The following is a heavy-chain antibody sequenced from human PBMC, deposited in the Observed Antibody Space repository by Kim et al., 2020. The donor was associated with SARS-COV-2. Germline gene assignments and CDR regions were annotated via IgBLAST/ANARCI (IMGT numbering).Heavy chain of an antibody. CDR2: ISYDGSNK. CDR3: AKDEGAWITFGGAQSYYFDY. D-gene: IGHD3-16*01. V-gene: IGHV3-30*18. Sequence: GGSLRLSCAASGFTFSSYGMHWVRQAPGKGLEWVAVISYDGSNKYYADSVKGRFTISRDNSKNTLYLQMNSLRAEDTAVYYCAKDEGAWITFGGAQSYYFDYWGQGTLVTVSS. CDR1: GFTFSSYG. J-gene: IGHJ4*02.